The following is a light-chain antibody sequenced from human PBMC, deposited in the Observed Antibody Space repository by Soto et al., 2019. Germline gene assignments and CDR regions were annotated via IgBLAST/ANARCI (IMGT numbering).Light chain of an antibody. CDR3: QQYYNWPLT. J-gene: IGKJ4*01. Sequence: EIVMTQSPATLSVFAGERATLSCRASQYVSSNLAWYQQKPGQAPRPLIYGASARATGIPARFSGSGSGTEFTLTISSLQSEDFAIYYCQQYYNWPLTFGGGTKVEI. CDR1: QYVSSN. V-gene: IGKV3-15*01. CDR2: GAS.